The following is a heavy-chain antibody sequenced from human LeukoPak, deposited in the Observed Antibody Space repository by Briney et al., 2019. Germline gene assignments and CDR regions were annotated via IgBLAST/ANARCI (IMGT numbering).Heavy chain of an antibody. CDR1: GYTFTSYG. V-gene: IGHV1-18*01. CDR2: ISAYNGST. Sequence: RASVKVSCKASGYTFTSYGISWVRPAPGQGLEWMGWISAYNGSTNYAQKLQGRVTMTTDTSTSTAYMELRSLRSDDTAVYYCAREPPYGSGSYYSPNYWGQGTLVTVSS. J-gene: IGHJ4*02. CDR3: AREPPYGSGSYYSPNY. D-gene: IGHD3-10*01.